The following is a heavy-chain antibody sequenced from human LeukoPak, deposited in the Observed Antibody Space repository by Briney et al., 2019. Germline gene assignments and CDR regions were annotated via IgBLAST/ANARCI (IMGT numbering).Heavy chain of an antibody. CDR3: ARLPHFCYNGSYCHFDY. CDR2: IYYSGST. V-gene: IGHV4-59*08. J-gene: IGHJ4*02. D-gene: IGHD1-26*01. CDR1: GGSISSYY. Sequence: PSETLSLTCTVSGGSISSYYWSWIRQPPGKGLEWIGYIYYSGSTNYNPSLKSRVTISVDTSKNQFSLKLSSVTAADTAVYYCARLPHFCYNGSYCHFDYWGQGTLVTVSS.